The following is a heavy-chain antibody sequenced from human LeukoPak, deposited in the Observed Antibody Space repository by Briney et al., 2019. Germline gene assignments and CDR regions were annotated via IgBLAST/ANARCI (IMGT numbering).Heavy chain of an antibody. CDR1: GFTFSSYG. Sequence: GGSLRLSCAASGFTFSSYGMNWVRQAPGKALEWVSSISSSSSYIYYADSVKGRFTISRDNAKNSLYLQMNSLRAEDTAVYYCARTSWGAFDIWGQGTMVTVSS. D-gene: IGHD7-27*01. CDR2: ISSSSSYI. V-gene: IGHV3-21*01. CDR3: ARTSWGAFDI. J-gene: IGHJ3*02.